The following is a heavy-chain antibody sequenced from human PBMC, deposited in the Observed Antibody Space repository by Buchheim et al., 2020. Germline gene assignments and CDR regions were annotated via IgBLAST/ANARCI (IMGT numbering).Heavy chain of an antibody. Sequence: EVQLVESGGGLVQPGGSLRLSCAASGFTFSSYSMNWVRQAPGKGLEWVSYISSSSSTIYYADSAKGRFTISRDNAKNSLYLQMNSLRAEDTAVYYCARAFGVAGRRPFDPWGQGTL. CDR1: GFTFSSYS. D-gene: IGHD3-3*01. CDR2: ISSSSSTI. J-gene: IGHJ5*02. V-gene: IGHV3-48*04. CDR3: ARAFGVAGRRPFDP.